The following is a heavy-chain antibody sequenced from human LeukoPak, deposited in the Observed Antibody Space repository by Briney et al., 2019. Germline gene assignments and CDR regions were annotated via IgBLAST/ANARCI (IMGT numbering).Heavy chain of an antibody. J-gene: IGHJ4*02. CDR1: GFTFSIYW. Sequence: GGSLRLSCAASGFTFSIYWMHWVRQAPGKGLVWVSHINGDGSDTTYADSVKGRFSISRDNAKNTLYLQMNSLRAEDTAVHYCARPSHDTSGYYFGFWGQGTPVTVSS. V-gene: IGHV3-74*03. CDR3: ARPSHDTSGYYFGF. CDR2: INGDGSDT. D-gene: IGHD3-22*01.